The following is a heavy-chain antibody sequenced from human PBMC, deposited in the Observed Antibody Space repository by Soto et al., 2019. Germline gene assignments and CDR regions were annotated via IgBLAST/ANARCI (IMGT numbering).Heavy chain of an antibody. CDR1: GYSFTSTY. V-gene: IGHV1-46*01. Sequence: QVQLVQSGAEVKKPGASVRISCRASGYSFTSTYVHWVRQAPGQGPEWMGIINPAGGTTYYAQMYEGTLTITSGTPTETVLMDLNDLTSADRAVYSSALKVVTCYGNWGQGPRPTVSS. CDR3: ALKVVTCYGN. D-gene: IGHD2-2*01. CDR2: INPAGGTT. J-gene: IGHJ4*02.